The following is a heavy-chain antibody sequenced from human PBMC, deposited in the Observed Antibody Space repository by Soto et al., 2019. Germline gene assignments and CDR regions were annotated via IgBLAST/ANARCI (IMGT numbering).Heavy chain of an antibody. CDR1: GFTFSDYY. J-gene: IGHJ4*01. V-gene: IGHV3-11*05. CDR2: ISSSSSYT. Sequence: QVQLVESGGGLVKPGGSLRLSCAASGFTFSDYYMSWIRQAPGKGLEWVSYISSSSSYTNYADSVKGRFTISRDNAKNSLYLQMNSLRAEDTTVYYCARCHVDTATPLLDYWGQGTLVTVSS. CDR3: ARCHVDTATPLLDY. D-gene: IGHD5-18*01.